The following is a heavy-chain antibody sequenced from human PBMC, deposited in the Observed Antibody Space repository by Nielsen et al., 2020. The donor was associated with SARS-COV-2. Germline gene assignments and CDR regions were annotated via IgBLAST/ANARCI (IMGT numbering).Heavy chain of an antibody. CDR1: RYIFASYS. CDR3: ARHLRGYIDY. V-gene: IGHV1-3*01. Sequence: SVQVSCNASRYIFASYSMHLLLQPPAQMLEWFVWINAANGNTRYSQKFQGRVTITRDTSASTAYMELSSLRSEDTAVYYCARHLRGYIDYWGQGTLVTVSS. J-gene: IGHJ4*02. CDR2: INAANGNT.